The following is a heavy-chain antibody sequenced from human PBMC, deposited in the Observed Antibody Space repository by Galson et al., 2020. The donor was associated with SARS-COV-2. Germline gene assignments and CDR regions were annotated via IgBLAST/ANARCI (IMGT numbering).Heavy chain of an antibody. CDR3: AKGGCSSTSCYFPYYYYMDV. CDR1: GFTFSSYG. V-gene: IGHV3-33*06. J-gene: IGHJ6*03. CDR2: IWYDGSNK. D-gene: IGHD2-2*01. Sequence: GGSLRLSCAASGFTFSSYGMHWVRQAPGKGLEWVAVIWYDGSNKYYADSVKGRFTISRDNSKNTLYLQMNSLRAEDTAVYYCAKGGCSSTSCYFPYYYYMDVWGKGTTVTVSS.